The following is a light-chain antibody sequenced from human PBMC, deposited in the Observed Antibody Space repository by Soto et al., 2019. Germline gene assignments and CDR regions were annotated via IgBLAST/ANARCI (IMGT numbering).Light chain of an antibody. J-gene: IGLJ1*01. V-gene: IGLV2-8*01. Sequence: QSVLTQPPSASGSPGQSVTISCTGTSSDIGTYDYVSWYQHLPDKAPKLIIYEVSKRPSGVPDRFSGSKSGNTASLTISGLQAEDEADYYCCSYAGSYTYVFGTGTKVTVL. CDR2: EVS. CDR1: SSDIGTYDY. CDR3: CSYAGSYTYV.